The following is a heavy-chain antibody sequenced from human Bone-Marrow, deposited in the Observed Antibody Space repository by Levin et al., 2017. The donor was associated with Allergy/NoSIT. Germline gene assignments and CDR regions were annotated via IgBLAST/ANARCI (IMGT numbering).Heavy chain of an antibody. CDR1: GFTFSSYW. CDR2: INSDGSST. D-gene: IGHD2-2*01. V-gene: IGHV3-74*01. CDR3: ARDNIVVVPAAMGDAFDI. Sequence: SCAASGFTFSSYWMHWVRQAPGKGLVWVSRINSDGSSTSYADSVKGRFTISRDNAKNTLYLQMNSLRAEDTAVYYCARDNIVVVPAAMGDAFDIWGQGTMVTVSS. J-gene: IGHJ3*02.